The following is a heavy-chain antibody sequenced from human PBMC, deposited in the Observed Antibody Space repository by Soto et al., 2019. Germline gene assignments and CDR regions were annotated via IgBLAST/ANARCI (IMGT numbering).Heavy chain of an antibody. J-gene: IGHJ4*02. V-gene: IGHV3-33*08. CDR3: ARWGNWKVADN. CDR2: IWYDGSNK. Sequence: VQLVESGGGLVQPGGSLRLSCAASGFIFSTYWMHWVRQAPGKGLVWVAVIWYDGSNKYYADSVKGRFTISRDNSKNMLYLEMNSLRVEDTAVYYCARWGNWKVADNWGQGTLVTVSS. CDR1: GFIFSTYW. D-gene: IGHD3-16*01.